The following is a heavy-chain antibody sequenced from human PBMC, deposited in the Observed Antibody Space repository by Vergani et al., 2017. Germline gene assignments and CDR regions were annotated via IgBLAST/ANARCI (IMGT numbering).Heavy chain of an antibody. D-gene: IGHD3-22*01. J-gene: IGHJ6*02. CDR2: INPNSGGT. Sequence: QVQLVQSGAEVKKPGASVKVSCKASGYTFTGYYMHWVRQAPGQGLEWMGWINPNSGGTNYAQKFQGRVTMTRDTSISTAYMELGRLRSDDTAVYYCAGGYFYVTGGYYLYGMDVWGQGTTVTVSS. CDR1: GYTFTGYY. V-gene: IGHV1-2*02. CDR3: AGGYFYVTGGYYLYGMDV.